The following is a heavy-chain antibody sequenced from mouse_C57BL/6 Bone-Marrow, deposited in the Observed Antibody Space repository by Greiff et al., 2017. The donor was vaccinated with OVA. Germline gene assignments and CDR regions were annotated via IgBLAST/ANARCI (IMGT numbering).Heavy chain of an antibody. D-gene: IGHD2-4*01. CDR3: AREGGYDYDDAMDY. J-gene: IGHJ4*01. CDR1: GYTFTSYW. Sequence: QVQLKQPGAELVKPGASVKLSCKASGYTFTSYWMQWVKQRPGQGLEWIGEIDPSDSYTNYNQKFKGKATLTVDTSSSTAYMQLSSLTSEDSAVYYCAREGGYDYDDAMDYWGQGTSVTVSS. CDR2: IDPSDSYT. V-gene: IGHV1-50*01.